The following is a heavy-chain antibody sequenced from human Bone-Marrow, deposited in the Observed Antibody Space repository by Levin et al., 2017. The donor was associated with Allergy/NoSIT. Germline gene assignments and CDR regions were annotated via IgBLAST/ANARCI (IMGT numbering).Heavy chain of an antibody. D-gene: IGHD6-13*01. CDR2: ISSSSSTI. V-gene: IGHV3-48*04. CDR3: ARTRPGIAIY. Sequence: GGSLRLSCAASGFTFSSYSMNWVRQAPGKGLEWVSYISSSSSTIYYADSVKGRFTISRDNAKNSLYLQMNSLRAEDTAVYYCARTRPGIAIYWGQGTLVTVSS. CDR1: GFTFSSYS. J-gene: IGHJ4*02.